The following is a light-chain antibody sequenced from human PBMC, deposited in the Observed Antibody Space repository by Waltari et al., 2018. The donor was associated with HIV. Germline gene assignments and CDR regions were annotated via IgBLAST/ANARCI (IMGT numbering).Light chain of an antibody. J-gene: IGKJ1*01. CDR2: KAS. CDR3: QQYDGYPWT. V-gene: IGKV1-5*03. CDR1: QRISSW. Sequence: DIQMTQSPSTLSAVVGDRVTISCQASQRISSWLAWYQQKPGKAPKLLIYKASSLESGVPSRFSGSGSGTEFTLTISSLQPDDFATYYCQQYDGYPWTFGQGTKVEIK.